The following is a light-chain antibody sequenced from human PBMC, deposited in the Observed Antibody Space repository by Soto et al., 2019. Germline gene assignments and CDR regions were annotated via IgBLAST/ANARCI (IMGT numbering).Light chain of an antibody. Sequence: AIQVTQSPSSLSASVGDTVTITCRASQGISSAFAWYQQKPGKVPRLLIYDVFNLQSGAPSRFGGSGSGPDFTLTISRLQPEDFATYYCQQLDTFPLTCGQGTRLEVK. CDR3: QQLDTFPLT. CDR1: QGISSA. J-gene: IGKJ5*01. CDR2: DVF. V-gene: IGKV1-13*02.